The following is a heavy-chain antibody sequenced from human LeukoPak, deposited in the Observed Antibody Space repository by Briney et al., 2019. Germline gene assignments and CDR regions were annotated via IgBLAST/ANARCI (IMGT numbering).Heavy chain of an antibody. J-gene: IGHJ4*02. CDR1: GYRFTVYW. V-gene: IGHV5-51*01. CDR2: VYPSNSET. CDR3: ARHRYSGSDTQGFDY. Sequence: GESLKISCKGSGYRFTVYWIAWVRQMPGKGLEWMGIVYPSNSETRYSPSFQGQVTISADKSISTGYLQWNSLKASDTAMYFCARHRYSGSDTQGFDYWGQGTLVTVSS. D-gene: IGHD5-12*01.